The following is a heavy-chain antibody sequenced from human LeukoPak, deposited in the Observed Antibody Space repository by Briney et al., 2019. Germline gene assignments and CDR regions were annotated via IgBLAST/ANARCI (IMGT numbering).Heavy chain of an antibody. CDR3: ASGDSNYSPGYMDV. J-gene: IGHJ6*03. Sequence: SETLSLTCTVSGGSISSSSYYWGWIRQPPGKGLEWIGSIYYSGSTYYNPSLKSRVTISVDTSKNQFSLKLSSVTAADTAVYYCASGDSNYSPGYMDVWGKGTTVTVSS. CDR1: GGSISSSSYY. D-gene: IGHD4-11*01. CDR2: IYYSGST. V-gene: IGHV4-39*01.